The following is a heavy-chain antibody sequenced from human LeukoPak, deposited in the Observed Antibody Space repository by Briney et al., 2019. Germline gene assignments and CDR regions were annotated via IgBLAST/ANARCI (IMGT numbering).Heavy chain of an antibody. J-gene: IGHJ6*02. Sequence: GGSLRLSCSASGFTFNRFYLHWVRQAPGKGLEFVSHISSNGATTYYADSVKGRFTISRDNSKNTLYLQMNSQRAEDTAVYYCARDKGYCSGGSCYSGLYYYYGMDVWGQGTTVTVSS. D-gene: IGHD2-15*01. V-gene: IGHV3-64*04. CDR3: ARDKGYCSGGSCYSGLYYYYGMDV. CDR2: ISSNGATT. CDR1: GFTFNRFY.